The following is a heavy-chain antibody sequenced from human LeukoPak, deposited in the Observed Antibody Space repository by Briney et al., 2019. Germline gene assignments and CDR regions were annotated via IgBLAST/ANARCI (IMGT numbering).Heavy chain of an antibody. V-gene: IGHV3-30*02. CDR3: ARETSSEIIGGMDV. J-gene: IGHJ6*02. D-gene: IGHD3-22*01. CDR1: GFTFSSYG. Sequence: GGSLRLSCAASGFTFSSYGMHWVRQAPGKGLEWVAFIQTDGNPKYYADSVRGRFTISRDNFKKTCYLQMDSLRVEDTAVYYCARETSSEIIGGMDVRGQGTTVTVTS. CDR2: IQTDGNPK.